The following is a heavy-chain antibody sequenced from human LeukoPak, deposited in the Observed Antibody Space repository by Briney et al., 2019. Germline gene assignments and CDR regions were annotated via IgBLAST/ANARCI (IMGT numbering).Heavy chain of an antibody. CDR3: ASVVGGYYPPVEAFDI. CDR2: INGDGSST. D-gene: IGHD3-3*01. J-gene: IGHJ3*02. V-gene: IGHV3-74*01. CDR1: GFTFSNAW. Sequence: GGSLRLSCAGSGFTFSNAWMSWVRQAPGKGLEWVGRINGDGSSTSYADSVKGRFTISRDNAKNTLYLQMNSLRAEDTALYYCASVVGGYYPPVEAFDIWGQGTMVTVSS.